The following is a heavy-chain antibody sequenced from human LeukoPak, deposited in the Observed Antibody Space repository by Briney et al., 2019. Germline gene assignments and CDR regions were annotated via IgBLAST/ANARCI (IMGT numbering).Heavy chain of an antibody. CDR1: GGTFISYA. CDR3: ARESRDGSRDYFDY. J-gene: IGHJ4*02. D-gene: IGHD5-24*01. CDR2: IIPIFGTA. V-gene: IGHV1-69*05. Sequence: SVTVSCKASGGTFISYAISWVRQAPGQGLEWMGGIIPIFGTANYAQKFQGRVTITTDESTSTAYMELSSLRSEDTAVYYCARESRDGSRDYFDYWGQGTLVTVSS.